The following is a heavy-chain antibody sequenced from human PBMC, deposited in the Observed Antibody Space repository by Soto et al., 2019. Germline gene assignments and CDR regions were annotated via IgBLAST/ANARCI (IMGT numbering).Heavy chain of an antibody. Sequence: ASVKVSCKASGYTFTGYYMDWVRQAPGQGLEWMGWINPNSGGTNYAQKFQGRVTMTRDTSISTAYMELSRLRSDDTAVYYCAREKYYYDSSGYSGWFGPWGQGPLVTVSS. J-gene: IGHJ5*02. V-gene: IGHV1-2*02. CDR3: AREKYYYDSSGYSGWFGP. D-gene: IGHD3-22*01. CDR1: GYTFTGYY. CDR2: INPNSGGT.